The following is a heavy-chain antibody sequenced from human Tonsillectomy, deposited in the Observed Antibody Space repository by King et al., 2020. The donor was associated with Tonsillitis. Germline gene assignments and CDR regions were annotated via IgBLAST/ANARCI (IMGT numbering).Heavy chain of an antibody. D-gene: IGHD5/OR15-5a*01. CDR1: GYSFTNYW. J-gene: IGHJ4*02. CDR3: VRSAVSTAYFEY. V-gene: IGHV5-51*01. CDR2: IYPGDSDT. Sequence: EVQLVESGAEVKKPGESLKISCQGSGYSFTNYWIGWVRQMPGKGLEYMGIIYPGDSDTRYSPAFQGQVTISADKPIRTAYLHGSSLKASDTAMYYCVRSAVSTAYFEYWGQGTLVTVSS.